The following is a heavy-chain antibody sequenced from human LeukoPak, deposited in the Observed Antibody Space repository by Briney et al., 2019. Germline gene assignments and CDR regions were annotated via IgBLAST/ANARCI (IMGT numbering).Heavy chain of an antibody. J-gene: IGHJ6*02. V-gene: IGHV1-69*10. CDR2: INPILGIA. D-gene: IGHD6-19*01. CDR1: GGTFSSYT. Sequence: ASVNVSCKASGGTFSSYTISWVRQAPGQGLEWMGRINPILGIANYAQKFQGRVTITADKSTSTAYMELSSLRSEDTAVYYCARDLTAVAGPPLALYGMDVWGQGTTVTVSS. CDR3: ARDLTAVAGPPLALYGMDV.